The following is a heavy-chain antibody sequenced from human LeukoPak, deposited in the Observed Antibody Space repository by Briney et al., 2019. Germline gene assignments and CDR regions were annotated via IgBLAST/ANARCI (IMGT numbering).Heavy chain of an antibody. J-gene: IGHJ4*02. CDR1: GGSISRGGYS. CDR3: ARVNYDSSGYYYEGYFDY. D-gene: IGHD3-22*01. V-gene: IGHV4-30-2*01. Sequence: SETLSLTCAVSGGSISRGGYSWSWIRQPPGKGLEWIGYIYHSGSTYYNPSLKSRVTISVDRSKNQFSLKLSSVTAADTAVYYCARVNYDSSGYYYEGYFDYWGQGTLVTVSS. CDR2: IYHSGST.